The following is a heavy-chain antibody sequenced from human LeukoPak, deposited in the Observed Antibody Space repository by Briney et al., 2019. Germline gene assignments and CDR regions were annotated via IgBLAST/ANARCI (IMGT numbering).Heavy chain of an antibody. CDR1: GGSISSSSYY. D-gene: IGHD2-15*01. CDR2: IYYSGST. J-gene: IGHJ4*02. CDR3: ARQAVVVAALLDC. Sequence: PSETLSLXCTVSGGSISSSSYYWVWNRQPPGKGLEWIGNIYYSGSTYYNPSLMSRVTISVDTSKNHFSLKLSSVTAADTAVYYCARQAVVVAALLDCWGQGTLVTVSS. V-gene: IGHV4-39*01.